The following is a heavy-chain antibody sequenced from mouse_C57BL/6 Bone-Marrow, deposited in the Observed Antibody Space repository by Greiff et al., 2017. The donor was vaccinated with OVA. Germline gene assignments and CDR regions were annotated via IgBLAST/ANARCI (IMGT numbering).Heavy chain of an antibody. Sequence: QVQLQQPGAELVKPGASVKLFCKASGYTFTSYWMHWVKQRPGQGLEWIGMIHPNSGSTNYNEKFKSKATLTVDKSSSTAYMQLSSLTSEDSAVYYCARPLLLLRYPMDYWGQGTSVTVSS. V-gene: IGHV1-64*01. D-gene: IGHD1-1*01. CDR3: ARPLLLLRYPMDY. J-gene: IGHJ4*01. CDR1: GYTFTSYW. CDR2: IHPNSGST.